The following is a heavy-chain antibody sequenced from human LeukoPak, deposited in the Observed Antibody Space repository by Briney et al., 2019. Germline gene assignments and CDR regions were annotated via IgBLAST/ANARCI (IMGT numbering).Heavy chain of an antibody. Sequence: GGSLRLSCAASGFTFSSYGMHWVRQAPGKGLEWVAVIWYDGSNKYYADSVKGRFTISRDNSKNTLYLQMNSLRAEDTAVYYCARDRVGGQGYYDSSGYYYFDYYYYGMDVWGQGTTVTVSS. V-gene: IGHV3-33*01. CDR3: ARDRVGGQGYYDSSGYYYFDYYYYGMDV. CDR1: GFTFSSYG. J-gene: IGHJ6*02. CDR2: IWYDGSNK. D-gene: IGHD3-22*01.